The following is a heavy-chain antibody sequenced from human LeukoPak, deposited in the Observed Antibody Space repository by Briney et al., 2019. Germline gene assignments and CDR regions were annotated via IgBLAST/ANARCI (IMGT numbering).Heavy chain of an antibody. CDR3: ARDRFAVVPAASYYGMDV. CDR1: GYTFTGYY. CDR2: INPNSGGT. D-gene: IGHD2-2*01. V-gene: IGHV1-2*02. J-gene: IGHJ6*02. Sequence: ASVKVSCKASGYTFTGYYMHWVRQAPGQGLEWMGWINPNSGGTNYAQKFQGRVTMTRDTSISTAYMELSRLRSDDTAVYYCARDRFAVVPAASYYGMDVWGQGTTVTVSS.